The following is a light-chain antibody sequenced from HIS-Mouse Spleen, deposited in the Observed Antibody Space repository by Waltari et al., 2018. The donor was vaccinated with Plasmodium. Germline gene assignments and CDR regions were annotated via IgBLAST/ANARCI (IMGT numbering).Light chain of an antibody. V-gene: IGKV3-15*01. J-gene: IGKJ3*01. Sequence: EIVMTQSPATLSVSPGERATLSCRASQRVSSNLSWYQQKPGQAPRLLIDGASTRATGIPARCSGSGSGTEYTLTISSLQSEDFAVYYCQQYNNWSFTFGPGTKVDIK. CDR3: QQYNNWSFT. CDR2: GAS. CDR1: QRVSSN.